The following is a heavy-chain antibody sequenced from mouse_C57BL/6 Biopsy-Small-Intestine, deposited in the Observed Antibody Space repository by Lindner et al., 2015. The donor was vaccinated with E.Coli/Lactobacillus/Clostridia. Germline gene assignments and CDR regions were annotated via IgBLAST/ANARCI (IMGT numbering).Heavy chain of an antibody. CDR2: IYPFNGLS. CDR1: GYSFTGYY. CDR3: TSLIGTKGYFDY. V-gene: IGHV1-31*01. J-gene: IGHJ2*01. Sequence: VQLQESGPELVKPGASVKISCKASGYSFTGYYMNWVKQSHGNILDWIGYIYPFNGLSSYNQKFKGKATLTVDKSSSTAYMELRGLTSEDSAVYFCTSLIGTKGYFDYWGQGTTLTVSS. D-gene: IGHD4-1*01.